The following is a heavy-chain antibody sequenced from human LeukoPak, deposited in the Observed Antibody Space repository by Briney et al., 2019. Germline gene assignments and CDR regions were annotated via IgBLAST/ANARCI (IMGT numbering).Heavy chain of an antibody. D-gene: IGHD2-2*01. Sequence: PSETLSLTCAVSGGSISSGGYSWSWLRQPRVKGLEWFGYIYHSGSTYYNPSLKSRVTISVDRSKNQFSLKLSSVTAADTAVYYCARNNCSSTSCYLHGMDVWGQGTTVTVSS. CDR2: IYHSGST. V-gene: IGHV4-30-2*01. CDR3: ARNNCSSTSCYLHGMDV. J-gene: IGHJ6*02. CDR1: GGSISSGGYS.